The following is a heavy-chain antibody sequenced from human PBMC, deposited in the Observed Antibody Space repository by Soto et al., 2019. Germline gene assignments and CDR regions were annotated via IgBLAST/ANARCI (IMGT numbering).Heavy chain of an antibody. CDR3: AQGAMNTASRNLCGGDCPNAYYFDY. J-gene: IGHJ4*02. V-gene: IGHV3-9*01. CDR1: GFTFDDYA. D-gene: IGHD2-21*01. Sequence: GGSLRLSCAASGFTFDDYAMHWVRQAPGKGLEWDSGISWNSSSIGYADSVKGRFTISRDNAKNSLYLQMNSLRAEDTALYYCAQGAMNTASRNLCGGDCPNAYYFDYWGQGTLVSVSS. CDR2: ISWNSSSI.